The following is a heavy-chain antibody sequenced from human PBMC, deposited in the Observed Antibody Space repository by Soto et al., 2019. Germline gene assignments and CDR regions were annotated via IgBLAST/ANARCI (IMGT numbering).Heavy chain of an antibody. CDR3: ARGPNYYGSGSLDY. D-gene: IGHD3-10*01. Sequence: SCKASGFTFSSYDMHWVRQATGKGLEWVSAIGTAGDTYYPGSVKGRFTISRENAKNSLYLQMNSLRAGDTAVYYCARGPNYYGSGSLDYWGQGTLVTVSS. V-gene: IGHV3-13*01. J-gene: IGHJ4*02. CDR1: GFTFSSYD. CDR2: IGTAGDT.